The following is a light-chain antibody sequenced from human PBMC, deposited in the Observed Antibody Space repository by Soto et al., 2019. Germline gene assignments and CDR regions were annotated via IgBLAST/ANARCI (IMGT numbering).Light chain of an antibody. CDR1: GSDVGGYNY. J-gene: IGLJ1*01. CDR3: ISYTDRQSYL. Sequence: QSALTQPASVSGSPGQSIAISCTGSGSDVGGYNYVSWYQQHPGKAPKLIIYGVSHRPSGVSTRFSGSKSGITASLTISGLQTEDEADYYCISYTDRQSYLFGTGTKLTVL. CDR2: GVS. V-gene: IGLV2-14*01.